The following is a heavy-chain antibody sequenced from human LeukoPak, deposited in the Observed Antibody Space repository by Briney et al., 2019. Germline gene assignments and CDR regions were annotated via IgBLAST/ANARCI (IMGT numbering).Heavy chain of an antibody. Sequence: SETLSLTCTVSGGSISSYCWSWIRQPPGKGLEWIGYIYYSGSTNYNPSLKSRVTISVDTSKNQFSLKLRSVTAADTAVYYCARGGTRLYFQHWGQGTLVTVSS. D-gene: IGHD3-16*01. V-gene: IGHV4-59*01. CDR2: IYYSGST. CDR1: GGSISSYC. CDR3: ARGGTRLYFQH. J-gene: IGHJ1*01.